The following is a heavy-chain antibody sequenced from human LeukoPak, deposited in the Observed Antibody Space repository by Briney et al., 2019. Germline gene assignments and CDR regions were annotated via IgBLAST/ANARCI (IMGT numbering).Heavy chain of an antibody. D-gene: IGHD2-8*01. CDR3: ARSLMVYARYYFDY. CDR2: IYTSGST. CDR1: GGSISSYY. J-gene: IGHJ4*02. Sequence: PSETLSLTCTVSGGSISSYYWSWIRQPAGKGLEWIGRIYTSGSTNYNPSLKSRVTMSVDTSKNQFSLKLSSVTAADTAVYYCARSLMVYARYYFDYWGQGTLVTVSS. V-gene: IGHV4-4*07.